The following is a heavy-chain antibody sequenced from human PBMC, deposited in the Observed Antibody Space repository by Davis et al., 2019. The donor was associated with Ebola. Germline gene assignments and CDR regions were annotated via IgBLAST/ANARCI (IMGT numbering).Heavy chain of an antibody. CDR1: GYTFTSYH. CDR3: TRALGS. Sequence: ASVKVSCKASGYTFTSYHMNWVRQAPGQGLEWMGMINPSGGSTTYAQKFQGRVTMTRDTSTSTVYMELSSLTFEDTAMYYCTRALGSWGQGTLVTVSP. J-gene: IGHJ5*02. V-gene: IGHV1-46*03. CDR2: INPSGGST. D-gene: IGHD7-27*01.